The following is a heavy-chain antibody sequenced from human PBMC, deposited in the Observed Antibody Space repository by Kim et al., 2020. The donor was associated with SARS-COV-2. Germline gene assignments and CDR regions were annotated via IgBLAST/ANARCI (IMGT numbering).Heavy chain of an antibody. CDR1: GYSFTSYW. Sequence: GESLKISCKGSGYSFTSYWIGWVRQMPGKGLEWMGIIYPGDSDTRYSPSFQGQVTISADKSISTAYLQWSSLKASDTAMYYCARSLLDYGGKLGWVPRGHYYYYGMDVWGQGTTVTVSS. V-gene: IGHV5-51*01. CDR3: ARSLLDYGGKLGWVPRGHYYYYGMDV. J-gene: IGHJ6*02. D-gene: IGHD4-17*01. CDR2: IYPGDSDT.